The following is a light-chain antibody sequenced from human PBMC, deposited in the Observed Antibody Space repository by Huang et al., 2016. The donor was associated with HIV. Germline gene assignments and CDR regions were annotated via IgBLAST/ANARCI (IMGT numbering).Light chain of an antibody. V-gene: IGKV3-15*01. Sequence: IVMTQSPVTLSVSPGERAALSCRAGQSIKSNLAWYQQKPGQAPRLLINGASTRATEGPGRFSGSGSGTEFTLTVNDLQSDDFAVYYCQQYDYWPLVTFGQGTKV. CDR1: QSIKSN. J-gene: IGKJ1*01. CDR2: GAS. CDR3: QQYDYWPLVT.